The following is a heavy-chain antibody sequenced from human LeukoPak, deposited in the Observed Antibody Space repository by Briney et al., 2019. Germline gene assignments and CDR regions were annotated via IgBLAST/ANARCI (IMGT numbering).Heavy chain of an antibody. Sequence: PGGSLRLSCTASGFTFSSYWMHWVRHGPGKGLVWVSRISSDGSSTSYADSVKGRFTISRDNAKNTLYLQMNSLRAEDTAVYYCARLKSGTPDYWGQGTLVTVSS. CDR1: GFTFSSYW. D-gene: IGHD1-26*01. V-gene: IGHV3-74*01. J-gene: IGHJ4*02. CDR2: ISSDGSST. CDR3: ARLKSGTPDY.